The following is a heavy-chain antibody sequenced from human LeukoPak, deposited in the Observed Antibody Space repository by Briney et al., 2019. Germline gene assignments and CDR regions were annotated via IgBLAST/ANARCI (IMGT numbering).Heavy chain of an antibody. CDR3: ARDGPSSWSHDY. J-gene: IGHJ4*02. Sequence: GGSLRLSCAASGFTFSSYAMSWVRQAPGKGLEWVSVIYSGGSTYYADSVKGRFTISRDNSKNTLYLQMNSLRAEDTAVYYCARDGPSSWSHDYWGQGTLVTVSS. CDR2: IYSGGST. CDR1: GFTFSSYA. V-gene: IGHV3-66*01. D-gene: IGHD6-13*01.